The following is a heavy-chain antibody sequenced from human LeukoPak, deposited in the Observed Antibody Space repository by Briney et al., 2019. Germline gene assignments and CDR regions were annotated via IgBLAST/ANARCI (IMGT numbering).Heavy chain of an antibody. J-gene: IGHJ3*02. Sequence: GESLKISCKGSGYSFSSFWIGWVRQMPGKGLEWMGIIYPGDSDTRYSPSFEGQVTISADKSSSTAYLQWSSLKASDTAIYYCARTLYSSGWYGAFDIWGQGTMVTVSS. D-gene: IGHD6-19*01. CDR3: ARTLYSSGWYGAFDI. V-gene: IGHV5-51*01. CDR2: IYPGDSDT. CDR1: GYSFSSFW.